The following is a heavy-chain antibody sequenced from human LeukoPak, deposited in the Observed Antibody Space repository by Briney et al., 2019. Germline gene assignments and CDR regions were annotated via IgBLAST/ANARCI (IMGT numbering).Heavy chain of an antibody. J-gene: IGHJ6*02. CDR3: ARDHIPGYYYYGMDI. D-gene: IGHD2-21*01. CDR1: GGSVSSGNSY. CDR2: LYYSGST. V-gene: IGHV4-61*01. Sequence: SETLSLTCTVSGGSVSSGNSYWSWIRQPPGKGLEWIGDLYYSGSTNYNPSLKNRVTISLHTSKNQFSLRLSSVTAADTAVYFCARDHIPGYYYYGMDIWGQGTTVTVSS.